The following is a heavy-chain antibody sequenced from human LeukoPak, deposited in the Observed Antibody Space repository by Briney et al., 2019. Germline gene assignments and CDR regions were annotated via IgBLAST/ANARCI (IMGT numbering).Heavy chain of an antibody. CDR2: IYYSGST. V-gene: IGHV4-61*01. D-gene: IGHD2-8*01. J-gene: IGHJ4*02. CDR1: GVSVSSGSYY. CDR3: ARVTYGTTRCDY. Sequence: PSETLSLTCTVSGVSVSSGSYYWSWIRQPPGKGLEWIGYIYYSGSTNYNPSLKSRVTISVDTSKNQFSLKLSSVTAADTAVCYCARVTYGTTRCDYWGQGTLVTVSS.